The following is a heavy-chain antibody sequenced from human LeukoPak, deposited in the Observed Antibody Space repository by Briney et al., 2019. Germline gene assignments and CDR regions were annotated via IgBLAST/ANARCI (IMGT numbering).Heavy chain of an antibody. CDR3: ARAEWELLSFFDY. V-gene: IGHV6-1*01. CDR1: GDSVPSNSAA. Sequence: SQTLSLTCAISGDSVPSNSAAWNWIRQPPSRGVEWLGRTYYRSKWYNDYAVSVKSRITINPDTSKNQFSLQLNSVTPEDTAVYYCARAEWELLSFFDYWGQGTLVTVSS. D-gene: IGHD1-26*01. CDR2: TYYRSKWYN. J-gene: IGHJ4*02.